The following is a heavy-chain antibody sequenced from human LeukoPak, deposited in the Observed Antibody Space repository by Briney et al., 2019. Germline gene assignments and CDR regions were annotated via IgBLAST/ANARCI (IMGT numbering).Heavy chain of an antibody. CDR3: ARGSSAPHLIYYYMDV. CDR1: GGTFSSYA. J-gene: IGHJ6*03. V-gene: IGHV1-69*13. D-gene: IGHD2-8*01. CDR2: IIPIFGTA. Sequence: ASEKVSCKASGGTFSSYAISWVRQAPRQGLEWMGGIIPIFGTANYAQKFQGRVTITADESTSTAYMELSSLRSEDTAVYYCARGSSAPHLIYYYMDVWGKGTTVTVSS.